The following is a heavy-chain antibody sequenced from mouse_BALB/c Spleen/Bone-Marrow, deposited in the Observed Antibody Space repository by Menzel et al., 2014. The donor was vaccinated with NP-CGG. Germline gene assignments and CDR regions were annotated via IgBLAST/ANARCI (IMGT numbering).Heavy chain of an antibody. CDR1: GYSFTGYT. D-gene: IGHD1-1*01. V-gene: IGHV1-18*01. CDR2: INPYNGGT. J-gene: IGHJ3*01. CDR3: AREHYGSSPFAY. Sequence: EVQLQQSGPELVKPGASMKISCKASGYSFTGYTMNWVKQSHGKNLEWIALINPYNGGTSYNQKFKGKATLTVDKSSSTAYMELLSLTSEDSAVYYCAREHYGSSPFAYWGQGTLVTVSA.